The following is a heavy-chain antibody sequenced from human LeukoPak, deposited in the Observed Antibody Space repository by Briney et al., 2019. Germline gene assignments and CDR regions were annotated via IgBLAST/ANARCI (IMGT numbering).Heavy chain of an antibody. CDR3: ARDSELKVGGSFDY. J-gene: IGHJ4*02. D-gene: IGHD3-16*01. V-gene: IGHV3-33*01. Sequence: PGGSLRLSCIGSGFTFSNYGMHWVRQASNKGLEWVAIIWYDGSNQYYADSVKGRFTVSRDSSKNTMYLQMDSLRAEDTAVYYCARDSELKVGGSFDYWGQGTLVTVSS. CDR1: GFTFSNYG. CDR2: IWYDGSNQ.